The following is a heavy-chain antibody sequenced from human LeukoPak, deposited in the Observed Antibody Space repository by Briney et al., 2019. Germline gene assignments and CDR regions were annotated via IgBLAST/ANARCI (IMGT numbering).Heavy chain of an antibody. CDR3: AKAQSEHYTTKDY. D-gene: IGHD3-3*01. Sequence: GGSLRLSCAASGFTFSSYAMSWVRQAPGKGLEWVSAISGSGGSTYYADSVKGRFTISRDNSKNTLFLQVNILSADGTAVYYFAKAQSEHYTTKDYWGQGTLVTVSS. CDR2: ISGSGGST. J-gene: IGHJ4*02. CDR1: GFTFSSYA. V-gene: IGHV3-23*01.